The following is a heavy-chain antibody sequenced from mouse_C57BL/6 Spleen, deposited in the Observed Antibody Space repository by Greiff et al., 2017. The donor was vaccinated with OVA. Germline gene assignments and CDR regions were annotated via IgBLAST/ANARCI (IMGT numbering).Heavy chain of an antibody. V-gene: IGHV5-9*01. CDR2: ISGGGGNT. Sequence: EVKLMESGGGLVKPGGSLKLSCAASGFTFSSYTMSWVRQTPEKRLEWVATISGGGGNTYYPDSVKGRFTISRDNAKNTLYLQMSSLRSEDTALYYCARQGTSTGYAMDYWGQGTSVTVSS. CDR1: GFTFSSYT. J-gene: IGHJ4*01. D-gene: IGHD4-1*02. CDR3: ARQGTSTGYAMDY.